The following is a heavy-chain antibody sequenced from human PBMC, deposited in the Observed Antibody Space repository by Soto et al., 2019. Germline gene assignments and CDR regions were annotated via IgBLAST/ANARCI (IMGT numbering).Heavy chain of an antibody. CDR1: GGSISSSSYY. V-gene: IGHV4-39*01. Sequence: SETLSLTCTVSGGSISSSSYYWGWIRQPPGKGLEWIGSIYYSGSTYYNPSLKSRVTISVDTSKNQFSLKLSSVTAADTAVYYCARLSFEDDYIWGSYRYTFDYWGQGTLVTVSS. CDR3: ARLSFEDDYIWGSYRYTFDY. D-gene: IGHD3-16*02. CDR2: IYYSGST. J-gene: IGHJ4*02.